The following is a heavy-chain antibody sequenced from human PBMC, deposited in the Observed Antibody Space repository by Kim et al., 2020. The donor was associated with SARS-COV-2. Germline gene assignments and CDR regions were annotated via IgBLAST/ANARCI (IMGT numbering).Heavy chain of an antibody. V-gene: IGHV4-59*01. J-gene: IGHJ4*02. D-gene: IGHD3-10*01. CDR2: IYYSGST. CDR3: ARDRPTYYYGSGSHWGVDY. CDR1: GGSISSYY. Sequence: SETLSLTCTVSGGSISSYYWSWIRQPPGKGLEWIGYIYYSGSTNYNPSLKSRVTISVDTSKNQFSLKLSSVTAADTAVYYCARDRPTYYYGSGSHWGVDYWGQGTLVTVSS.